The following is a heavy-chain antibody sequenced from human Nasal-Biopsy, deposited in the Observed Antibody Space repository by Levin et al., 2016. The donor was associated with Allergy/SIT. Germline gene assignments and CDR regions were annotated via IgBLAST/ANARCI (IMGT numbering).Heavy chain of an antibody. CDR1: GDTINTYY. V-gene: IGHV4-59*01. CDR2: VYYDGTT. D-gene: IGHD1-1*01. J-gene: IGHJ6*02. CDR3: ARCPYFDLSNGYSYGMDL. Sequence: GSLRLSCTVSGDTINTYYWTWIRQSPEKGLEWIGYVYYDGTTRYNPSLNSRVTISLDTPKSQFSLKVTSVTAADTAVYYCARCPYFDLSNGYSYGMDLWGQGTTVYVSS.